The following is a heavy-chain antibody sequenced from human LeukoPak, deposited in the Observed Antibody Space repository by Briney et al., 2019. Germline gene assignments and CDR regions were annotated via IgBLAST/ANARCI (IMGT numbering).Heavy chain of an antibody. CDR1: GFTFSSYA. J-gene: IGHJ6*02. Sequence: PGGSLRLSCAASGFTFSSYAMSWVRQAPGKGLEWVSAISGSGGSTYYADPVKGRFTISRDNSKNTLYLQMNSLRAEDTAVYYCAKDLSWVYGSGSAPYYYYGMDVWGQGTTVTVSS. CDR2: ISGSGGST. CDR3: AKDLSWVYGSGSAPYYYYGMDV. D-gene: IGHD3-10*01. V-gene: IGHV3-23*01.